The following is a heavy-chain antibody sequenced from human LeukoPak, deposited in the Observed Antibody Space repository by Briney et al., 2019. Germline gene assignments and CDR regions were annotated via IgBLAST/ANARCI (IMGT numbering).Heavy chain of an antibody. V-gene: IGHV4-61*01. CDR3: AREGVTKYYFDY. Sequence: PSETLSLTCTVSGGSISSSSYYWSWNRQPPGKGLEWIGYIYYSGSTDYNPSLKSRVTISVDTSKNQFSLKLSSVTAADTAVYYCAREGVTKYYFDYWGQGTLDTVSS. CDR1: GGSISSSSYY. J-gene: IGHJ4*02. D-gene: IGHD4-11*01. CDR2: IYYSGST.